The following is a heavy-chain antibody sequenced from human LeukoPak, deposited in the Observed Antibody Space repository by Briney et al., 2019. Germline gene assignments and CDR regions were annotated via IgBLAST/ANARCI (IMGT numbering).Heavy chain of an antibody. V-gene: IGHV3-23*01. Sequence: GGSLRLSCVGSGFTFRSHAMSWVRQAPEKGLAFVSGIYENGGTTYYADSVKGGFSISRDNSKNTLYLQMDSLRGEDTAVYYCAKDFRIGYSAHFDYWGQGALVTVSS. CDR2: IYENGGTT. J-gene: IGHJ4*02. CDR1: GFTFRSHA. D-gene: IGHD2-21*01. CDR3: AKDFRIGYSAHFDY.